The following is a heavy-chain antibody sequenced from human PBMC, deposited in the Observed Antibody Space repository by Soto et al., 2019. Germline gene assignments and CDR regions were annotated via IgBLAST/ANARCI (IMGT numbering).Heavy chain of an antibody. Sequence: GGSLRLSCAASGFTFDDYAMHWVRQAPGKGLEWVSGISWNSGSIGYADSVKGRFTISRDNAKNSLYLQMNSLRAEDTALYYCAKDMNPRANWALAFDYWGQGTLVTVSS. CDR1: GFTFDDYA. J-gene: IGHJ4*02. CDR2: ISWNSGSI. CDR3: AKDMNPRANWALAFDY. V-gene: IGHV3-9*01. D-gene: IGHD7-27*01.